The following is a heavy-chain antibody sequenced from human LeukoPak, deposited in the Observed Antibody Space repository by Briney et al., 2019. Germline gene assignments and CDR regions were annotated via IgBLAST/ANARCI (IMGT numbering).Heavy chain of an antibody. Sequence: GGSLRLSCAASGFSFSSYAMSWVRQAPGKGLEWVSAISENGGSTYYADSVKGRFTISRDNSKNTLYLQMNSLRAEDTAVYYCAKIKKNGGWDYYYYYYMDVWGKGTTVTISS. D-gene: IGHD1-26*01. CDR1: GFSFSSYA. CDR3: AKIKKNGGWDYYYYYYMDV. CDR2: ISENGGST. J-gene: IGHJ6*03. V-gene: IGHV3-23*01.